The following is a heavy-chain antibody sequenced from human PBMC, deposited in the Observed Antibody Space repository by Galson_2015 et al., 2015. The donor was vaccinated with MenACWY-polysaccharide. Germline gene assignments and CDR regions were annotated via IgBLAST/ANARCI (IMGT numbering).Heavy chain of an antibody. J-gene: IGHJ4*02. V-gene: IGHV1-18*01. CDR1: GYTFTNYG. CDR3: ARVDRCCTGLRCLVY. D-gene: IGHD2-8*02. CDR2: ISASSGNT. Sequence: SVKVSCKASGYTFTNYGITWVRQAPGQGLEWMGWISASSGNTDYAQKFQGRVTMTIETSTATGFMELRSLRFDDTAVYYCARVDRCCTGLRCLVYWGQAALLTVTP.